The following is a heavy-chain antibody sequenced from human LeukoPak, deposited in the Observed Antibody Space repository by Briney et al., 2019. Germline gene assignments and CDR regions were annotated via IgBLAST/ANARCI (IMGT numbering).Heavy chain of an antibody. J-gene: IGHJ4*02. CDR3: TRDTPWAY. Sequence: PGRSLRLSCAASGFTFSSYSMNWVRQAPGKGLEWVSSISPSTSYIYYADSVKGRFTISRDNAKNSLYLQMNSLRVEDTAVYFCTRDTPWAYWGQGTLVTVSS. CDR2: ISPSTSYI. V-gene: IGHV3-21*01. CDR1: GFTFSSYS.